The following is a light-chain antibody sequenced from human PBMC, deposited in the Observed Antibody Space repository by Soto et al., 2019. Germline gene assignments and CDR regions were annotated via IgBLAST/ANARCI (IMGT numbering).Light chain of an antibody. CDR1: SSDVGGYNY. V-gene: IGLV2-14*03. J-gene: IGLJ1*01. CDR3: SSYTSSRTLL. CDR2: DVS. Sequence: QSALTQPASVSGSPGQSITISCTGTSSDVGGYNYVSWYQHHPGKAPKLIIYDVSDRPSGVSNRFSGSKSGNTASLTISGLQAEDAADYYCSSYTSSRTLLFGTGTKLTVL.